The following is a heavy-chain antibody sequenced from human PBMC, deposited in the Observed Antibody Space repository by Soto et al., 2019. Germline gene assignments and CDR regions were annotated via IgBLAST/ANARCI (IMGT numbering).Heavy chain of an antibody. CDR2: IYYSGST. CDR1: GGSISSGDYY. V-gene: IGHV4-30-4*01. D-gene: IGHD3-3*01. CDR3: ARDRDYDFWSGYQDNWFDP. J-gene: IGHJ5*02. Sequence: PSETLSLTCTVSGGSISSGDYYWSWIRQPPGKGLEWIGYIYYSGSTYYNPSLKSRVTISVDTSKNQFSLKLSSVTAADTAVYYCARDRDYDFWSGYQDNWFDPWGQGTLVTVSS.